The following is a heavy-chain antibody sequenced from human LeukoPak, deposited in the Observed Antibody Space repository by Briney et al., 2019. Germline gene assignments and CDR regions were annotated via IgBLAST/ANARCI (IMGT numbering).Heavy chain of an antibody. V-gene: IGHV3-30*03. CDR3: ARSYYYDSSGLDY. J-gene: IGHJ4*02. D-gene: IGHD3-22*01. CDR1: GFTFSSYG. Sequence: GGSLRLSCAASGFTFSSYGMHWVRQAPGKGLEWVAVISYDGSNKYYADSVKGRFTISRDNSKNTLYLQMNSLRAEDTAVYYCARSYYYDSSGLDYWGQGTLVTVSS. CDR2: ISYDGSNK.